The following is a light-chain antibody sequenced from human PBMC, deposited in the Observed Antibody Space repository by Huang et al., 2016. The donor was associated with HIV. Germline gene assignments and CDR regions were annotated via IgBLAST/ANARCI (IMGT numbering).Light chain of an antibody. Sequence: EIVMTQSPATLSVPPGERVIPSCRASESVSSSLAWYQQKPGQAPRLLIYGAATRASGVPPRFSGRGSGTEFTLTIGSLQSADFAVYYCQQYNNWPPLLTFGGGTKVEIK. V-gene: IGKV3-15*01. J-gene: IGKJ4*01. CDR2: GAA. CDR1: ESVSSS. CDR3: QQYNNWPPLLT.